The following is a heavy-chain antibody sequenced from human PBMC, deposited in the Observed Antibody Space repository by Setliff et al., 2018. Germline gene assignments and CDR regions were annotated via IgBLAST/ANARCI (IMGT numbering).Heavy chain of an antibody. CDR3: ARDSNYEGAYDF. Sequence: PGESLKISCKGSGYSFTTYWIGWVRQMPGKGLEWMGIIYPGDSDTRHSPSFQGHVTISADKSITTAYLQWSSLKASDTAMYYCARDSNYEGAYDFWGQGTLVTVSS. CDR1: GYSFTTYW. D-gene: IGHD4-4*01. J-gene: IGHJ4*02. V-gene: IGHV5-51*01. CDR2: IYPGDSDT.